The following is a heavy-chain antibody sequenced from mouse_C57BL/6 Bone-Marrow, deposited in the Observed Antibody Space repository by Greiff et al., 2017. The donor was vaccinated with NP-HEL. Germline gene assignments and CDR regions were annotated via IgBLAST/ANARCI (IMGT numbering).Heavy chain of an antibody. D-gene: IGHD1-1*01. J-gene: IGHJ2*01. CDR3: ARDYYGSSLDY. V-gene: IGHV1-52*01. CDR2: IDPSDSET. CDR1: GYTFTSYW. Sequence: QVQLQQSGAELVRPGSSVKLPCKASGYTFTSYWMHWVKQRPIQGLEWIGNIDPSDSETHYNQKFKDKATLTVDKSSSTAYMQLSSLTSEDSAVYYCARDYYGSSLDYWGQGTTLTVSS.